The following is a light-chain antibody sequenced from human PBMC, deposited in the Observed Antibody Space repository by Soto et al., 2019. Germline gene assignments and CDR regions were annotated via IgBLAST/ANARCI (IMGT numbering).Light chain of an antibody. CDR1: QSISSE. V-gene: IGKV3-15*01. CDR2: GAS. Sequence: EIVMTQSPATLSVSPGERATLSCRASQSISSELAWYQQRPGQPPRLLIYGASTRATGVPDRVTGSGSGSDFTLSISGLQSEDFAVYYCQQGHNWPLTFGQGTRLEI. CDR3: QQGHNWPLT. J-gene: IGKJ2*01.